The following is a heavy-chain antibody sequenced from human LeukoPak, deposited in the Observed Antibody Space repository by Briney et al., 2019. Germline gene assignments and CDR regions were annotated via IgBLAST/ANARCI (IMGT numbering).Heavy chain of an antibody. D-gene: IGHD6-13*01. V-gene: IGHV4-34*01. CDR3: AKGARALIAAAGTNNWFDP. J-gene: IGHJ5*02. CDR2: INHSGST. Sequence: SETLSLTCAVYGGSFSGYYWSWIRQPPGKGLEWIGEINHSGSTNYNPSLKSRVTISVDTSKNQFSLKLSPVTAADTAVYYCAKGARALIAAAGTNNWFDPWGQGTLVTVSS. CDR1: GGSFSGYY.